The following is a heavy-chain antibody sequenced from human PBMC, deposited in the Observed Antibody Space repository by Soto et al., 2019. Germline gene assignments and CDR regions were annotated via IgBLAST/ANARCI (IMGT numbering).Heavy chain of an antibody. V-gene: IGHV1-8*01. CDR1: GYTFTSYD. D-gene: IGHD2-15*01. CDR2: MNPNSGNT. J-gene: IGHJ6*03. CDR3: ATGYCSGGSCYSWLGYYYYYMDV. Sequence: QAQLVQSGAEVKKPGASVKVSCKASGYTFTSYDINWVRQATGQGLEWMGWMNPNSGNTGYAQKFQGRVTMTRNTSISTAYMELSSVRSEDTAVYYCATGYCSGGSCYSWLGYYYYYMDVWGKGTTVTVSS.